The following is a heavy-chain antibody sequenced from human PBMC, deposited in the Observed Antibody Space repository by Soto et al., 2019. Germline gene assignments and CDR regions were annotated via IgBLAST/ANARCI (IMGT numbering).Heavy chain of an antibody. V-gene: IGHV3-43*01. CDR2: IIWDGGNT. D-gene: IGHD3-10*01. Sequence: GGSLRLSCAASGFTFEDYTMHWIRQAPGKGLEWVSLIIWDGGNTYYADSVKGRFTISRDNSKNSLFLQMNTLRTEDTAWYYCAKADDRGTYYFDYWGQGALVTVSS. CDR1: GFTFEDYT. J-gene: IGHJ4*02. CDR3: AKADDRGTYYFDY.